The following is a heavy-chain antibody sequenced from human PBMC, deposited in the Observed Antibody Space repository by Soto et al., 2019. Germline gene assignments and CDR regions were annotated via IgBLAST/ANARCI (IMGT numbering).Heavy chain of an antibody. Sequence: SETLSLTCTVSGDSISTYYWSWIRQPPGKGLEWIAYIYYTGNTYYNPSLKSRVTISMDTSKNQFSLKLSSVTAADTAVYYCARYYYDSSGYYYGWFDPWGQGTLVTVS. J-gene: IGHJ5*02. CDR3: ARYYYDSSGYYYGWFDP. CDR2: IYYTGNT. D-gene: IGHD3-22*01. CDR1: GDSISTYY. V-gene: IGHV4-59*01.